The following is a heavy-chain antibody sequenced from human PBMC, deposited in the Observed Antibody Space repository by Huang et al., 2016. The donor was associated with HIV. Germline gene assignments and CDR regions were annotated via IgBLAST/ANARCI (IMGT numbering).Heavy chain of an antibody. V-gene: IGHV3-9*01. CDR3: VKGDIVGTANFFDY. D-gene: IGHD1-26*01. J-gene: IGHJ4*02. CDR2: ISWNSANI. CDR1: GFRFGNSA. Sequence: EVQLVESGGNLIQTGGSLRLACAASGFRFGNSAMYWVRQAPGKGLDGVSSISWNSANIAYWDSVKGRFTISRDNARNSLYLQMNSLRPDDTALYYCVKGDIVGTANFFDYWGQGTQVSVSS.